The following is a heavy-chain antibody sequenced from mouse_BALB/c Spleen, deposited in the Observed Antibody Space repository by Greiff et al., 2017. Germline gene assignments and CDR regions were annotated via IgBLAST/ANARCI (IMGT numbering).Heavy chain of an antibody. Sequence: VQLQQSGAELARPGASVKLSCKASGYTFTSYWMQWVKQRPGQGLEWIGAIYPGDGDTRYTQKFKGKATLTADKSSSTAYMQLSSLASEDSAVYYCARRDYDPYYYAMDYWGQGTSVTVSS. J-gene: IGHJ4*01. CDR2: IYPGDGDT. D-gene: IGHD2-4*01. CDR3: ARRDYDPYYYAMDY. V-gene: IGHV1-87*01. CDR1: GYTFTSYW.